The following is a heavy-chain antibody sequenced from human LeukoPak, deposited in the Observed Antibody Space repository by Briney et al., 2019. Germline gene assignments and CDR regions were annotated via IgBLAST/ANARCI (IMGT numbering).Heavy chain of an antibody. J-gene: IGHJ6*02. CDR2: INDYTANT. Sequence: PSETLSLTCDVFGGSFTDYFWTWIRQSPGKGLEWIGEINDYTANTNYNPSLNSRVSISLEKSKNQFSLELRSVTAADTAVYYCARGRIAKIVVVHSFHYGMDVWGQGTTVTVSS. D-gene: IGHD3-22*01. CDR3: ARGRIAKIVVVHSFHYGMDV. CDR1: GGSFTDYF. V-gene: IGHV4-34*01.